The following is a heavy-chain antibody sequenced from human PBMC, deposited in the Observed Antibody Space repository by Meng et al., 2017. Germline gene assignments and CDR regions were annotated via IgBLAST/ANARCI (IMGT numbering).Heavy chain of an antibody. CDR3: AREPYGYFTDY. J-gene: IGHJ4*02. D-gene: IGHD5-18*01. V-gene: IGHV7-4-1*02. Sequence: VPCKSSGCTSTSDSMNSRRQAPGKGVGWLGWDIPNRGNPTYAQGLTGRFVFSVDTSVSTAYLQISSLKAEDTAVYYCAREPYGYFTDYWGQGTLVTVSS. CDR1: GCTSTSDS. CDR2: DIPNRGNP.